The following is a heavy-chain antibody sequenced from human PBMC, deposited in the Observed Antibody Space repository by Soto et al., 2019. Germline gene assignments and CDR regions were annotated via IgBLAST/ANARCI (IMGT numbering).Heavy chain of an antibody. V-gene: IGHV3-9*01. J-gene: IGHJ4*01. Sequence: GGSLRLSCVASGFNFDDYGMHWVRHTPGKGLEWIAGLSKDSLSISYGASMKGRFTISRDNAKNSLYLQLNSPRPEDTALYYCVKDALTAVAFYFDYWGRGALVTVSS. CDR1: GFNFDDYG. D-gene: IGHD6-19*01. CDR3: VKDALTAVAFYFDY. CDR2: LSKDSLSI.